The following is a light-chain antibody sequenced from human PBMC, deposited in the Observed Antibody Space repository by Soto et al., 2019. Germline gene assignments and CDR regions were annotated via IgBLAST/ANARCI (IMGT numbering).Light chain of an antibody. J-gene: IGKJ5*01. CDR3: QQLNSYPQT. CDR2: DVS. CDR1: QTVERW. Sequence: GDRVTITCRASQTVERWLAWYQQKPGKAPNLVISDVSSLERGVPSRFSGSGSGTEFTLTISSLQPEDFATYYCQQLNSYPQTFGQGTRLEIK. V-gene: IGKV1-5*01.